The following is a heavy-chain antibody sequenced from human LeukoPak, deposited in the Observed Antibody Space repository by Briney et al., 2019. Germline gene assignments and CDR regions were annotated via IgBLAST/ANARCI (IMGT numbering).Heavy chain of an antibody. J-gene: IGHJ5*02. Sequence: KPSETLSLTCTVSGGSISSYYWSWIRQPPGKGLEWIGNIYYSGSTNYTASLKSRVTISVDTSKNQSSLKLSSVTAADTAVYYCARDINWFDPWGQGTLVTVSS. CDR2: IYYSGST. V-gene: IGHV4-59*01. D-gene: IGHD3-10*01. CDR3: ARDINWFDP. CDR1: GGSISSYY.